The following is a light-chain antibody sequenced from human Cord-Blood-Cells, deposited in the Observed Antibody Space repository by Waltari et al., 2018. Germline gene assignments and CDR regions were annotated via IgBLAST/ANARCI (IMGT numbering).Light chain of an antibody. CDR1: ALPKQY. J-gene: IGLJ2*01. CDR2: KDN. V-gene: IGLV3-25*03. Sequence: SYELTQPPSVSVSPGQTARITCSGDALPKQYAYWYQQKPGQAPVLVIYKDNERPSGIPERLSGSSSGTTVTFTISGVQAEDEADYYCQSADSSGTYVVFGGGTKLTVL. CDR3: QSADSSGTYVV.